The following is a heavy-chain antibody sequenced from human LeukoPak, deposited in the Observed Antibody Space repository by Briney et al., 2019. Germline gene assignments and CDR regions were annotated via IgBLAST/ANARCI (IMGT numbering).Heavy chain of an antibody. CDR1: GFTFSNTW. V-gene: IGHV3-15*01. CDR3: TTCGYSGYDSNY. J-gene: IGHJ4*02. D-gene: IGHD5-12*01. Sequence: GGSLRLSCAASGFTFSNTWKTWVRKAPGKGLEWVGRIKRKTLGGTTDYAAPVKGRFTISRDDSKDTLYLQMNSLIIADTGVYYCTTCGYSGYDSNYWGQGVLVTVSS. CDR2: IKRKTLGGTT.